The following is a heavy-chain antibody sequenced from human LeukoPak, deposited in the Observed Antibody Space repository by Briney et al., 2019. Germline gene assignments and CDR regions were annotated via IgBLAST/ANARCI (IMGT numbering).Heavy chain of an antibody. D-gene: IGHD3-10*01. CDR1: GFTFSAYT. V-gene: IGHV3-30*03. J-gene: IGHJ4*02. CDR3: VKGSVTYTGGYFDY. Sequence: GGSLRLSCAASGFTFSAYTMHWVRQTPGKGLEWVAVISYDGTDKHYAGSVRGRFTISRDNAKDTLSLQMNSLRAEDTAVYYCVKGSVTYTGGYFDYWGQGTLVTVSS. CDR2: ISYDGTDK.